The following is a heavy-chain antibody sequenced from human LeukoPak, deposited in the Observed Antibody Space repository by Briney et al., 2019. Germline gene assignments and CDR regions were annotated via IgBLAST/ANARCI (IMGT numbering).Heavy chain of an antibody. D-gene: IGHD2-21*01. J-gene: IGHJ4*02. CDR1: GFIFSHYG. CDR3: ARELSQIVWGGLDY. CDR2: IQNDASTE. V-gene: IGHV3-33*05. Sequence: GRSLRLSCAASGFIFSHYGMHWVRQAPGKGLEWVAVIQNDASTENFADSVKGRFTISRDNSKNTVFLQMNSLRVEDTAVYYCARELSQIVWGGLDYGGQGTLVTVSS.